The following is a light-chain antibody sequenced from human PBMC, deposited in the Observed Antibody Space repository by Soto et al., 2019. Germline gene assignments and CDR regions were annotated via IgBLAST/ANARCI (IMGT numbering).Light chain of an antibody. V-gene: IGLV2-8*01. CDR1: SSDVGGYNY. Sequence: QSALTQPPSASGSPGQSVTISCTGTSSDVGGYNYVPWYQQHPGKAPKLMLYEVSKRPSGVPDRFSGSKSGNTASLTVSGLQAEDEADYYFTSYAGSNNFFGFGTGTKVTVL. J-gene: IGLJ1*01. CDR2: EVS. CDR3: TSYAGSNNFFG.